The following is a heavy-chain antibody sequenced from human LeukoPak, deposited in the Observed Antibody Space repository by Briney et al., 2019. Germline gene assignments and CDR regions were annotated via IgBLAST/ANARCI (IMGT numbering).Heavy chain of an antibody. D-gene: IGHD3-3*01. CDR1: GGSISSGSYY. V-gene: IGHV4-61*02. CDR2: IYTSGST. J-gene: IGHJ4*02. CDR3: ARDHGYDFWSGYYYIDY. Sequence: SETLSLTCTVSGGSISSGSYYWSWIRQPAGKGLEWIGRIYTSGSTNYNPSLKSQVTISVDTSKNQFSLKLSSVTAADTAVYYCARDHGYDFWSGYYYIDYWGQGTLVTVSS.